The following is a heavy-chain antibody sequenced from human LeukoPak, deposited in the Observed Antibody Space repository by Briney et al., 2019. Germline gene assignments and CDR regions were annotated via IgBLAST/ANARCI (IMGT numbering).Heavy chain of an antibody. J-gene: IGHJ4*02. CDR2: VSYDGSNK. Sequence: GGSLRLSCAASGFTFSSYAMSWVRQAPGKGLEWVAVVSYDGSNKYYADSVKGRFTISRDISKNTLYLQMNSLRAEDTAVYYCAKDRALADYHFDFWGQGTLVTVSS. CDR3: AKDRALADYHFDF. D-gene: IGHD4-11*01. V-gene: IGHV3-30*18. CDR1: GFTFSSYA.